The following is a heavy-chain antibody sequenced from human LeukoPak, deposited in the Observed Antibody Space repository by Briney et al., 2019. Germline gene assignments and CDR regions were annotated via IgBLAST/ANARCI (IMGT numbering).Heavy chain of an antibody. CDR3: AKDWPSSGIYYGQFDF. D-gene: IGHD1-26*01. V-gene: IGHV3-23*01. CDR2: ISDSGGST. Sequence: PGGSLRLSCAASGFTFSRGAMSWVRQAPGKGLEWVSSISDSGGSTYYADSVKGRFTISRDNSKKTLYLQMNGLRAEDTAVYYCAKDWPSSGIYYGQFDFWGQGTLVTVSS. J-gene: IGHJ4*02. CDR1: GFTFSRGA.